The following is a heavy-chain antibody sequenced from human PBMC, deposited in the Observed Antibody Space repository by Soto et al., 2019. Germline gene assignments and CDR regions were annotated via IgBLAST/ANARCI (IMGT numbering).Heavy chain of an antibody. V-gene: IGHV1-24*01. CDR3: ATDRSCSGGSCYTPGGAFEI. J-gene: IGHJ3*02. CDR1: GYTLTELS. D-gene: IGHD2-15*01. CDR2: FDPEDGET. Sequence: GASVKVSCKVSGYTLTELSMHWVRQAPGKGLEWMGGFDPEDGETIYAQKFQGRVTMTEDTSTDTAYMELSSLRSEDTAVYYCATDRSCSGGSCYTPGGAFEICGKGTMVTVSS.